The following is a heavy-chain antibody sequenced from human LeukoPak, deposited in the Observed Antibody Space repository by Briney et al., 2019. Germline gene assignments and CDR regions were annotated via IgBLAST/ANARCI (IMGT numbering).Heavy chain of an antibody. Sequence: SETLSLTCTVSGGSISSGDYYWSWIRQPPGTGPEWIGYIYYSGSTYCNPSLKSRVTISVDTSKNQFSLKLSSVTAADTAVYYCARETYYYDSSGLIDYWGQGTLVTVSS. V-gene: IGHV4-30-4*01. J-gene: IGHJ4*02. CDR1: GGSISSGDYY. CDR3: ARETYYYDSSGLIDY. CDR2: IYYSGST. D-gene: IGHD3-22*01.